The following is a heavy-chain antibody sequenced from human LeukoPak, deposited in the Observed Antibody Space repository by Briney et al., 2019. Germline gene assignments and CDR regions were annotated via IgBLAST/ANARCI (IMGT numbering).Heavy chain of an antibody. D-gene: IGHD4-17*01. Sequence: RASVKVSCKASGYTFTNYHINWVRQATGQGLEWMGWISAYNGNTNYAQKLQGRVTMTTDTSTSTAYMELRRLRSDDTAVYYCARMTTVTTDYWGQGTLVTVSS. J-gene: IGHJ4*02. CDR1: GYTFTNYH. CDR2: ISAYNGNT. V-gene: IGHV1-18*01. CDR3: ARMTTVTTDY.